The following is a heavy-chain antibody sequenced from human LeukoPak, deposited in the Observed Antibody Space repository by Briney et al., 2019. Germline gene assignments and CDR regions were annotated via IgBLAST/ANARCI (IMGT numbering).Heavy chain of an antibody. Sequence: GGSLRLSCAASGFTFTNYAMSWVRQAPGRGLEWVSNISPGGSTNYADSVKGRFTISRDNYKNTMYLQMNSLRAEDTAVYYCAKRSGSGGPFDYWGQGTLVTVSS. CDR3: AKRSGSGGPFDY. D-gene: IGHD3-10*01. CDR1: GFTFTNYA. CDR2: ISPGGST. V-gene: IGHV3-23*01. J-gene: IGHJ4*02.